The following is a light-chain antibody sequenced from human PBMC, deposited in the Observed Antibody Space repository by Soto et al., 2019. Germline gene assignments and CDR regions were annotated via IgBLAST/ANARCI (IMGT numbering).Light chain of an antibody. CDR3: QQYGTSLYT. CDR2: GAS. J-gene: IGKJ2*01. CDR1: QSVRSSF. V-gene: IGKV3-20*01. Sequence: EIVLTQSPGTLSLSPGERATLSCRASQSVRSSFLAWYQQKPGQAPRLLIYGASSRATGVPDRFSGSGSGKDFTLTINGREPEDFEVYYCQQYGTSLYTFGQGTKLEIE.